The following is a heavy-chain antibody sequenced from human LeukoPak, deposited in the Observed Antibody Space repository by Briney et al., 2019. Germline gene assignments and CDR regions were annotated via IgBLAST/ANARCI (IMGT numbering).Heavy chain of an antibody. J-gene: IGHJ5*02. CDR2: MNPNSGNT. CDR3: ASWYSSGWYNWFDP. D-gene: IGHD6-19*01. CDR1: GYTFTSYD. Sequence: GASVKVSCKASGYTFTSYDINWVRQATGQGLEWMGWMNPNSGNTGYAQKFRGRVTMTRNTSISTAYMELSSLRSEDTAVYYCASWYSSGWYNWFDPWGQGTLVTVSS. V-gene: IGHV1-8*01.